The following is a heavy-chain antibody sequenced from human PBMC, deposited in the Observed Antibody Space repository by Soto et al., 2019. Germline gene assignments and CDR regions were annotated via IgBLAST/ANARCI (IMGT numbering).Heavy chain of an antibody. CDR2: IYTSGTT. CDR1: GRSMSGYY. D-gene: IGHD3-9*01. V-gene: IGHV4-4*07. J-gene: IGHJ4*02. Sequence: QVQLQESGPGVVKASETLSLTCTVSGRSMSGYYWSWIRQPAGERLEWIGRIYTSGTTDFNPSLKGRVTMSVDTSKNQFSVKLTSVTAADTALYYCASEDYYDTGYYVVWGQGTQVAVSS. CDR3: ASEDYYDTGYYVV.